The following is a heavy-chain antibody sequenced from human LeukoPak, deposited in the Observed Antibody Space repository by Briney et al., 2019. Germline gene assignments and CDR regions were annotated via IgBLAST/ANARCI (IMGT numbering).Heavy chain of an antibody. D-gene: IGHD3/OR15-3a*01. V-gene: IGHV4-39*01. CDR3: ARQTGSGLFILP. J-gene: IGHJ4*02. Sequence: SETLSLTCAVSGDSISSDYWGWIRQPPGMGLEWIGSIYYTGNTYYNASLKSQVSISIDTSKNQFSLKLTSVTAADTAVYYCARQTGSGLFILPGGQGTLVTVSS. CDR1: GDSISSDY. CDR2: IYYTGNT.